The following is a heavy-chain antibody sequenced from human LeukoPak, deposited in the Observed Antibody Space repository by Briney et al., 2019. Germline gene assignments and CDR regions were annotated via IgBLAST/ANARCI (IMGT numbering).Heavy chain of an antibody. CDR3: ARDQQYYYYYGMDV. CDR1: GFTFSSYA. V-gene: IGHV3-30-3*01. J-gene: IGHJ6*02. Sequence: GRSLRLSCAASGFTFSSYAMHWVRQAPGKGLEWVAVISYDGSNKYYADSVKGRFTISRDNSKNTLYLQMNSLRAEDTAVYYCARDQQYYYYYGMDVWGQGTTVTVSS. CDR2: ISYDGSNK.